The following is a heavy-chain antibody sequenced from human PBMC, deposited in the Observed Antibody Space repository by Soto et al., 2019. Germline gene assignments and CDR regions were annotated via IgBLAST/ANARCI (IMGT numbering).Heavy chain of an antibody. Sequence: ASVKVSCKASGYTFTSYGISWVRQAPGQGLEWMGWISAYNGNTNYAQKLQGRVTMTTDTSTSTAYMELRSLRSDDTAVYYCAWRSCSGGSCYDAFDIWGQGTIVTVSS. CDR3: AWRSCSGGSCYDAFDI. V-gene: IGHV1-18*01. D-gene: IGHD2-15*01. CDR1: GYTFTSYG. CDR2: ISAYNGNT. J-gene: IGHJ3*02.